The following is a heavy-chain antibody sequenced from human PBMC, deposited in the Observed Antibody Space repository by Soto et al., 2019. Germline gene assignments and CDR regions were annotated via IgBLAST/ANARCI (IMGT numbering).Heavy chain of an antibody. CDR3: AKLYWNPRYFDY. CDR1: GFTFSTVA. J-gene: IGHJ4*02. V-gene: IGHV3-23*01. D-gene: IGHD1-1*01. CDR2: ISDNGGNT. Sequence: PGGSLRLSCVASGFTFSTVAMTWVRQAPGKGLEWVSSISDNGGNTGYADSVRGRFTLSRDNSKNTLYLQMNHLKAEDTAVYYCAKLYWNPRYFDYWGQGARVTVSS.